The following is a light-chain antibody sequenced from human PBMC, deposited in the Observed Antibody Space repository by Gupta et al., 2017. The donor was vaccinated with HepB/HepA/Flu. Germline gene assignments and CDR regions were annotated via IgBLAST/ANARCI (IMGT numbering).Light chain of an antibody. J-gene: IGKJ5*01. Sequence: DIQMTQSPSSLSASVGDRVTITCRASQSISSYLNWYQQKPGKAPKLLIYAASSLQSGVPSRFSGSGSGTDFTLTISSLQPEDFATYYFQQSYSTPITFGQVTRLEIK. V-gene: IGKV1-39*01. CDR2: AAS. CDR3: QQSYSTPIT. CDR1: QSISSY.